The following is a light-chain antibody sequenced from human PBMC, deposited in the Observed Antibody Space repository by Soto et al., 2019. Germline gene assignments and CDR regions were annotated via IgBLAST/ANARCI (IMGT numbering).Light chain of an antibody. CDR3: SSFAGSNNFPYV. CDR1: SSNIGSNY. J-gene: IGLJ1*01. CDR2: SNN. V-gene: IGLV1-47*02. Sequence: QSVLTQPPSASGTPGQRVTISCSGSSSNIGSNYVYWYQQLPGTAPKLLIYSNNQRPSGVPDRFSGSKSGNTASLTVSGLQAEDEADYYCSSFAGSNNFPYVFGTGTKLTVL.